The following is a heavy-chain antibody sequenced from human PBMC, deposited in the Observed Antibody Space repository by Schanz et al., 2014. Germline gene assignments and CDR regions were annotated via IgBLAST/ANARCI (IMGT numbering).Heavy chain of an antibody. J-gene: IGHJ4*02. V-gene: IGHV3-23*01. D-gene: IGHD3-22*01. CDR3: AKDGRLPYYGTGSDFDY. Sequence: VQLLQSGGALVQPGGSLRLSCSASGFTFSTYAMSWARQTPGKGLEWVSSITTGGNTYYRDSVKGRFIVSRDNLKNTVYLQMNSLRAGDTAVYYCAKDGRLPYYGTGSDFDYWGQGTLVAVSS. CDR1: GFTFSTYA. CDR2: ITTGGNT.